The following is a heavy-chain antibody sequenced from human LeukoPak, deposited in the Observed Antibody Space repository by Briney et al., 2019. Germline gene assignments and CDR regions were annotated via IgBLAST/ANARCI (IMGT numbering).Heavy chain of an antibody. CDR1: GYTFTGYY. D-gene: IGHD6-19*01. CDR3: ARDPGYSSGWFRFDY. Sequence: GASVNVSCKASGYTFTGYYMHWVRQAPGQGLECMGWINPNSGGTNYAQKFQGRVTMTRDTSISTAYMELSRLRSDDTAVYYCARDPGYSSGWFRFDYWGQGTLVTVSS. J-gene: IGHJ4*02. V-gene: IGHV1-2*02. CDR2: INPNSGGT.